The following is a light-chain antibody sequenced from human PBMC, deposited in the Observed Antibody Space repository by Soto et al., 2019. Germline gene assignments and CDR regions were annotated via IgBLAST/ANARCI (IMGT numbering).Light chain of an antibody. Sequence: EIVLTQSPGTLSLSPGERATLSCRSSHSVSSNYLAWYQQKPGQAPRLLIYDVSSRATGIPDRFSGSGSGTDFTITISSLEPLDIAVYYCQQYVSFPTFGQGTKGEN. CDR2: DVS. V-gene: IGKV3-20*01. CDR1: HSVSSNY. J-gene: IGKJ1*01. CDR3: QQYVSFPT.